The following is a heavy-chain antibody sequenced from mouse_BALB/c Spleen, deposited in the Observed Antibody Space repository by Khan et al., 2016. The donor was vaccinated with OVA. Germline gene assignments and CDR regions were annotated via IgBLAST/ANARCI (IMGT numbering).Heavy chain of an antibody. Sequence: EVKLVESGGGLVQPGGSRKLSCAASGFTFSSFGMHWVRQAPEKGLEWVAYISSGSSSIYYADTVKGRFTISRDNTKNTLFLQMTSLRSEDTAMYYCAREDYGQWYFDVWGAGTTVTVSS. CDR1: GFTFSSFG. D-gene: IGHD1-1*02. J-gene: IGHJ1*01. CDR2: ISSGSSSI. CDR3: AREDYGQWYFDV. V-gene: IGHV5-17*02.